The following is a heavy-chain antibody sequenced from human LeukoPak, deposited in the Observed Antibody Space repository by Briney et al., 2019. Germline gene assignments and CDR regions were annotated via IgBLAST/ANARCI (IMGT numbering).Heavy chain of an antibody. CDR2: ISWNSGSI. CDR3: AKDSGSYYGFDY. V-gene: IGHV3-9*01. J-gene: IGHJ4*02. Sequence: GGSLRLSCAASGFTFDDYAMHWVRQAPGKGLEWVSGISWNSGSIGYADSVKSRFTISRDNAKNSLYLQMNSLRAEDTALYYCAKDSGSYYGFDYWGQGTLVTVSS. CDR1: GFTFDDYA. D-gene: IGHD1-26*01.